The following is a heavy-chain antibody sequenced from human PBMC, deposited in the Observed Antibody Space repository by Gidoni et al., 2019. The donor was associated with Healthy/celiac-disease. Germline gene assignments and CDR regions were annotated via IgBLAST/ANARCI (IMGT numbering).Heavy chain of an antibody. D-gene: IGHD3-22*01. V-gene: IGHV3-30-3*01. CDR1: GFTFSSFA. Sequence: QVQLVESGGGVVQPGRSMRLSRAASGFTFSSFAMHWGRQAPGTGLGWVAVISYDGSNKYYADSVKGRFTISRDNSKKTLWLQMDSLRAEDTAVYYCARDLRADSSGFYYNYFDYWGQGTLVTVSS. J-gene: IGHJ4*02. CDR2: ISYDGSNK. CDR3: ARDLRADSSGFYYNYFDY.